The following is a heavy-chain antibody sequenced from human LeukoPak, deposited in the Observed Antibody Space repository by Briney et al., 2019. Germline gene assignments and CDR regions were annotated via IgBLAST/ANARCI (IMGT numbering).Heavy chain of an antibody. CDR2: IYSGGSI. CDR1: GFSFSSYA. V-gene: IGHV3-53*01. J-gene: IGHJ3*02. CDR3: ARALNGFDI. Sequence: GGSLRLSCAASGFSFSSYAMTWVRQAPGKGLEWVSVIYSGGSIYYADSVKGRFTISRDNSRNTLYLQMNSLRAEDTAVYYCARALNGFDIWGPGTLVTVSS.